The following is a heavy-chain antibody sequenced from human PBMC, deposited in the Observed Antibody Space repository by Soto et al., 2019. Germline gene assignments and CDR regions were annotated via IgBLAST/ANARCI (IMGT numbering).Heavy chain of an antibody. CDR2: ISFDGNNK. Sequence: QVQLVESGGGVVQPGGSLRLSCAASGFTFSSNALHWVRQAPGKGLEWVAGISFDGNNKYYADSVKGRFTISRNNSKNTLYLQMNSLRGEDTAVYYCARDLQGGSGWSVFDSWGQGTLVTVSS. CDR1: GFTFSSNA. J-gene: IGHJ4*02. V-gene: IGHV3-30-3*01. CDR3: ARDLQGGSGWSVFDS. D-gene: IGHD6-19*01.